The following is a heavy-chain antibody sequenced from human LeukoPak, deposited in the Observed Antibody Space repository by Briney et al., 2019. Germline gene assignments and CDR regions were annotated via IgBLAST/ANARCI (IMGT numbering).Heavy chain of an antibody. D-gene: IGHD3-10*01. Sequence: SETLSLTCTVSGGSISSYYWSWIRQPPGKGLEWIGYTYYSGSTNYNPSLKSRVTISVDTSKNQFSLKLSSVTAADTAVYYRARVYYGSGSQGDYFDYWGQGTLVTVSS. CDR2: TYYSGST. CDR1: GGSISSYY. CDR3: ARVYYGSGSQGDYFDY. J-gene: IGHJ4*02. V-gene: IGHV4-59*12.